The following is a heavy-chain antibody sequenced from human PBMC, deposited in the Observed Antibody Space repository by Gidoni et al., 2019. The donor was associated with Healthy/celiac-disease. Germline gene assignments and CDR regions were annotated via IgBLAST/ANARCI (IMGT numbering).Heavy chain of an antibody. CDR2: ISYDGSNK. CDR1: GCTFSSYA. CDR3: AKDIVVVPAAIDY. J-gene: IGHJ4*02. Sequence: QVQLVESGGGAVQPGRSLSRSCAASGCTFSSYAMHWVRQAPGKGLEWVAVISYDGSNKYYADSVKGRFTISRDNSKNTLYLQMNSLRAEDTAVYYCAKDIVVVPAAIDYWGQGTLVTVSS. D-gene: IGHD2-2*01. V-gene: IGHV3-30-3*01.